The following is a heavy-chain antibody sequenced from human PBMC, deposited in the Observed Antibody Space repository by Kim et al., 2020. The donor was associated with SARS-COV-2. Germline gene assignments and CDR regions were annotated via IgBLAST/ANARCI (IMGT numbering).Heavy chain of an antibody. Sequence: SQTLSLTCAISGDSVSSNSVAWNWIRQSPSRGLEWLGRAYYRSKWYNNYAPSVKSRITINPDTSKNQFSLQLNSVTPEDTAVYYCARWMHDDGRLDYWGQGTLVTVSS. D-gene: IGHD3-16*01. CDR3: ARWMHDDGRLDY. V-gene: IGHV6-1*01. CDR2: AYYRSKWYN. J-gene: IGHJ4*02. CDR1: GDSVSSNSVA.